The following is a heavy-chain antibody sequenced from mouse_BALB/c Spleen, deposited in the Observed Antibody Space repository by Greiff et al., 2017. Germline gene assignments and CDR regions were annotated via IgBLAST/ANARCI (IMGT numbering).Heavy chain of an antibody. Sequence: QVQLQQSGAELVKPGASVKLSCTASGFNIKDTYMHWVKQSHAKSLEWIGVISTYYGDASYNQKFKGKATMTVDKSSSTAYMELARLTSEDSAIYYCASGYGSSYWYFDVWGAGTTVTVSS. CDR3: ASGYGSSYWYFDV. J-gene: IGHJ1*01. CDR2: ISTYYGDA. CDR1: GFNIKDTY. D-gene: IGHD1-1*01. V-gene: IGHV1S137*01.